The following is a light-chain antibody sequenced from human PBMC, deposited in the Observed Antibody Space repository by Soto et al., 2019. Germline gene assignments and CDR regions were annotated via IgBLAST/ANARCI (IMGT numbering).Light chain of an antibody. Sequence: QLVLTQPPSVSGAPGQRVTISCTGSSSNIGAHYDVHWYQQLPGTAPKLLIYGNSNRPSGVPDRFSGSKSGTSASLAITGLQAEDEADYYCHSYDSSLSEEVFGGGTKLTVL. CDR3: HSYDSSLSEEV. CDR2: GNS. V-gene: IGLV1-40*01. J-gene: IGLJ2*01. CDR1: SSNIGAHYD.